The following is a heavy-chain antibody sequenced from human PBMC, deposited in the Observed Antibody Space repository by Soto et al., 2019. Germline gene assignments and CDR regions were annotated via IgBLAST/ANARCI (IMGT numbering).Heavy chain of an antibody. Sequence: QVQLVQSGAEVKKPGSSVKVSCKASGGTFSSYTISWVRQAPGQGLEWMGRIIPILGIANYAQKFQGRVTITADKSTGTAYMERRSPSTEATAVYYCARGGSGSYATTFDYWGQGTLVTVSS. V-gene: IGHV1-69*02. J-gene: IGHJ4*02. CDR1: GGTFSSYT. D-gene: IGHD1-26*01. CDR2: IIPILGIA. CDR3: ARGGSGSYATTFDY.